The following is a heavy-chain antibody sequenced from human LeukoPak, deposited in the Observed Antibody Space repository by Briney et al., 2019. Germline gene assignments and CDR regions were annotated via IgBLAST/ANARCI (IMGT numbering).Heavy chain of an antibody. J-gene: IGHJ4*02. D-gene: IGHD1-14*01. CDR3: ARGHHGLEY. CDR2: ISNSDNDV. CDR1: GLTFSDYY. V-gene: IGHV3-11*01. Sequence: PGGSLRLSCAASGLTFSDYYMSWIRQAPGKGLEWVSYISNSDNDVYYAYSVKGRFTISRDNAKNSLYLQMNSLRADGTAVYYCARGHHGLEYWGQGTLVTVSS.